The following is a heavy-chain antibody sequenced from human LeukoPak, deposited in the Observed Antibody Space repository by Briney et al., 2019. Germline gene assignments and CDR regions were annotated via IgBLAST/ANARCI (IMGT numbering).Heavy chain of an antibody. CDR3: ARRRSCSGGSCYEDFDY. CDR2: IYPGDSDT. CDR1: AYSFTSYW. Sequence: ESLKISCKGSAYSFTSYWVGWVRQMPGKGLEWMGIIYPGDSDTRYNPSFRGQVTISADKSISTAYLQWSSLKASDTAMYYCARRRSCSGGSCYEDFDYWGQGTLVTVSS. J-gene: IGHJ4*02. V-gene: IGHV5-51*01. D-gene: IGHD2-15*01.